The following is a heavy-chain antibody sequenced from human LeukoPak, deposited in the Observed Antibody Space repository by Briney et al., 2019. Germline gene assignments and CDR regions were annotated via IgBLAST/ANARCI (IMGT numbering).Heavy chain of an antibody. CDR3: ARHSGSTVTTDSDY. CDR1: GGSISSSSYY. J-gene: IGHJ4*02. D-gene: IGHD4-11*01. CDR2: IYYTGST. Sequence: PSETLSLTCTVSGGSISSSSYYWDRIRQPPGKGLEWIGSIYYTGSTYYNPSLKNRVTISVDTSKNQFSLKLSSVTAADTAVYYCARHSGSTVTTDSDYWGQGTLVTVSS. V-gene: IGHV4-39*01.